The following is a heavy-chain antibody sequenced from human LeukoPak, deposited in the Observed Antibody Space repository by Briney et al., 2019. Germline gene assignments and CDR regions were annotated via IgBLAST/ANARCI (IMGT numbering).Heavy chain of an antibody. V-gene: IGHV3-21*01. CDR2: ISSSSSYI. CDR3: ARDFSNYGMDV. Sequence: PGGSLRLSCAASGFTFSSYSMDWVRQAPGKGLEWVSSISSSSSYIYYADSVKGRFTISRDNAKNSLYLQMNSLRAEDTAVYYCARDFSNYGMDVWGQGTTVTVSS. J-gene: IGHJ6*02. CDR1: GFTFSSYS. D-gene: IGHD4-4*01.